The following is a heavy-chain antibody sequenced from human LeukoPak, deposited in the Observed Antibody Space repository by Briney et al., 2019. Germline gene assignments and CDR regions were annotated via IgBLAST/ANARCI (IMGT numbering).Heavy chain of an antibody. CDR1: GFTVSSNY. V-gene: IGHV3-66*01. CDR2: IYSGGNS. CDR3: ARTMVGHELDAFDI. D-gene: IGHD4/OR15-4a*01. J-gene: IGHJ3*02. Sequence: GGSLRLSCAASGFTVSSNYMSWVRQAPGKGLEWVSIIYSGGNSYYADSVKGRFTISRDNSKNTLYLQMNSLRAEDTAVYYCARTMVGHELDAFDIWGQGTMVTVSS.